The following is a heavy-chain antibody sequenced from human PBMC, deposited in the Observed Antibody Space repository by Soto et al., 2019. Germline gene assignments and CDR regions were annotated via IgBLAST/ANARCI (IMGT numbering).Heavy chain of an antibody. CDR1: GYTFTGNY. CDR2: VNPDNGGT. Sequence: ASVKVSCKASGYTFTGNYIHWVRQAPGQGLEWMGWVNPDNGGTTSAEKFQGRVTMTRDTSVTTAYMELYRLTSDDTAVYYCARDPRPPSGWLGFWEYGMDVWGQGTTVTVSS. V-gene: IGHV1-2*02. CDR3: ARDPRPPSGWLGFWEYGMDV. D-gene: IGHD3-3*01. J-gene: IGHJ6*02.